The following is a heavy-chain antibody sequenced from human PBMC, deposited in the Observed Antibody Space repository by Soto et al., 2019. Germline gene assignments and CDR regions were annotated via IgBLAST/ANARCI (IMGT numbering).Heavy chain of an antibody. J-gene: IGHJ4*02. CDR3: ARGTGAAVAADY. V-gene: IGHV3-7*01. Sequence: EVQLVESGGGLVQPGGSLRLSCAASGFTFISYWMSWVRQAPGKGLEWVANIKQDGSEKFYVDSGKGRFTISRDTAKNSLYLQMNSLRAEDTAVYYCARGTGAAVAADYWGQGTLVTVSS. CDR2: IKQDGSEK. D-gene: IGHD6-19*01. CDR1: GFTFISYW.